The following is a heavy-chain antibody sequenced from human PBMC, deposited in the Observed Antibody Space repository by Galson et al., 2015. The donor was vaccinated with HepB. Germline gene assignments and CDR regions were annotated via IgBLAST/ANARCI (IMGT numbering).Heavy chain of an antibody. V-gene: IGHV3-30*18. CDR2: ISYDGSNK. CDR3: AKSLTDLNIYSSWDDYFYY. D-gene: IGHD6-13*01. J-gene: IGHJ4*02. Sequence: SLRLSCAASGFTFSSYGMHWVRQAPGKGLEWVAVISYDGSNKYYADSVKGRFTISRDNSKNTLYLQMNSLRAEDTAVYYCAKSLTDLNIYSSWDDYFYYTGQGTLVTVSS. CDR1: GFTFSSYG.